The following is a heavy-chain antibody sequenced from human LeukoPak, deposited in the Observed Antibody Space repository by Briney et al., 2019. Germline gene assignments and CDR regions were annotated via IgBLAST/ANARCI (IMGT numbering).Heavy chain of an antibody. J-gene: IGHJ3*02. CDR3: ARHDTLAIATPDAFDI. CDR2: ISSSGSTI. V-gene: IGHV3-11*04. D-gene: IGHD2-21*01. Sequence: PGGSLRLSCAASGFTFSDYYMSWIRQAPGKGLEWVSYISSSGSTIYYGDSVKGRFTISRDNDKNSLYLQMKSLRAEDTAVYYCARHDTLAIATPDAFDIWGQGTMVTVSS. CDR1: GFTFSDYY.